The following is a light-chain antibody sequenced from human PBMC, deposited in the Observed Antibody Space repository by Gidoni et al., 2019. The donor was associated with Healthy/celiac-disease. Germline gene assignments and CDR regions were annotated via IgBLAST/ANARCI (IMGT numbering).Light chain of an antibody. CDR1: ISNIGSNY. J-gene: IGLJ3*02. CDR2: SNK. CDR3: AAWDDSLSGWV. V-gene: IGLV1-47*02. Sequence: QSVLTQPPSASGTPGQRVTISCSGSISNIGSNYVYWYQQLPGTAPNLLIYSNKHRPSGVPDRFSGSKSGTSAALAISGLRSEDEADYYCAAWDDSLSGWVFGGGTKLTVL.